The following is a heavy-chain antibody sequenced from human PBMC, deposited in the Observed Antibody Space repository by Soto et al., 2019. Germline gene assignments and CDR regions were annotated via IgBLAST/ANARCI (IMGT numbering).Heavy chain of an antibody. CDR1: GFTFSSYS. CDR3: ARSLLWFGELSLPIDY. Sequence: EVQLVESGGGLVQPGGSLRLSCAASGFTFSSYSMNWVRQAPGKGLEWVSYISSSSSTIYYADSVKGRFTISRDNAKNSLYLQMNSLRAEDTAVYYCARSLLWFGELSLPIDYWGQGTLVTVSS. CDR2: ISSSSSTI. V-gene: IGHV3-48*01. D-gene: IGHD3-10*01. J-gene: IGHJ4*02.